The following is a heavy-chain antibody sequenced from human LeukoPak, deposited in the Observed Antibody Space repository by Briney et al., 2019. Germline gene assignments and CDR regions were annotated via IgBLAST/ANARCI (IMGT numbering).Heavy chain of an antibody. CDR1: GYTFTSYG. V-gene: IGHV1-18*01. CDR2: ISAYNGNT. Sequence: ASVKVSCKAYGYTFTSYGISWVRQVPGQGLEWMGWISAYNGNTNYAQKLQGRVTMTTDTSTSTAYMELRSLRSDDTAVYYCARASWILGGFDYWGQGTLVTASS. CDR3: ARASWILGGFDY. J-gene: IGHJ4*02. D-gene: IGHD3-16*01.